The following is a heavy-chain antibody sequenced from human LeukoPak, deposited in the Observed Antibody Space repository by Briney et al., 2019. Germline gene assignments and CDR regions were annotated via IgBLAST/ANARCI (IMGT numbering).Heavy chain of an antibody. CDR2: INPSSGGT. D-gene: IGHD3-16*02. CDR3: ARDPNGVIPFDN. Sequence: GASVKVSCKASGYTFIAYYMHWVRQAPGQGPEWMGWINPSSGGTKYAQKFQGRVTMTRDTSTSTAYMELSGLKSDDTAVYYCARDPNGVIPFDNWGQGTLVTVSS. J-gene: IGHJ4*02. V-gene: IGHV1-2*02. CDR1: GYTFIAYY.